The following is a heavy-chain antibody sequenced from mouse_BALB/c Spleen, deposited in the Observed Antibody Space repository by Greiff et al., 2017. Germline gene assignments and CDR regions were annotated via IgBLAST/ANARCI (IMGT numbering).Heavy chain of an antibody. CDR3: ARSPYYGTAWFAY. V-gene: IGHV1-87*01. CDR2: IYPGNSDT. CDR1: GYTFTSYW. Sequence: VQLQQSGTVLARPGASVKMSCKASGYTFTSYWMHWVKQRPGQGLEWIGAIYPGNSDTSYNQKFKGKATLTADKSSSTAYMQLSSLTSEDSAVYYCARSPYYGTAWFAYWGQGTLVTVSA. J-gene: IGHJ3*01. D-gene: IGHD1-2*01.